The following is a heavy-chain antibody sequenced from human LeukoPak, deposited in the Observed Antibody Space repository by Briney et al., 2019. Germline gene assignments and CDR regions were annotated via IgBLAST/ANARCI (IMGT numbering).Heavy chain of an antibody. CDR1: GFTFSSYE. Sequence: GGSLRLSCAASGFTFSSYEMNWVRQAPGKGLEWVSYISSSGSTIYYADSVKGRFTISRDNAKNSLYLQMNSLRAEDTAVYYCARGPGLQLFDYWGQETLVTVSS. CDR2: ISSSGSTI. J-gene: IGHJ4*02. D-gene: IGHD5-24*01. CDR3: ARGPGLQLFDY. V-gene: IGHV3-48*03.